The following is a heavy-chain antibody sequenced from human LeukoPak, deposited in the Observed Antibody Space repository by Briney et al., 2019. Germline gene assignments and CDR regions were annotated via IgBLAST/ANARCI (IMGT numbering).Heavy chain of an antibody. J-gene: IGHJ4*02. D-gene: IGHD6-13*01. Sequence: PGGSLRLSCAASGFTFSSYGMHWVRQAPGKGLEWVAVISYDGSNKYYADSVKGRFTISRDNSKNTLYLQMNSLRAEDTAVYYCAKDFVFGSSSWFLFDYWGQGTLVTVSS. V-gene: IGHV3-30*18. CDR2: ISYDGSNK. CDR3: AKDFVFGSSSWFLFDY. CDR1: GFTFSSYG.